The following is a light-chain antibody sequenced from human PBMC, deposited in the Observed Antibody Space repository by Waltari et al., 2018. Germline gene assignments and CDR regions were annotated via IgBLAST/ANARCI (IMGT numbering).Light chain of an antibody. V-gene: IGKV3-11*01. Sequence: EIVLTQFPATLSLSPGERATLPCRASQSVSSYLAWSQPKPGQAPRLIINDASNRATGIPARFSGSGSGTDFTLTISSLEPEDFAVYYCQQRSSWPSITFGQGTRLEIK. CDR1: QSVSSY. J-gene: IGKJ5*01. CDR3: QQRSSWPSIT. CDR2: DAS.